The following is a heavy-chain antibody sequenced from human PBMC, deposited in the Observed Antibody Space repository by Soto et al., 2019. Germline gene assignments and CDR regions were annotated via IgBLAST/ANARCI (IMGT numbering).Heavy chain of an antibody. J-gene: IGHJ5*02. D-gene: IGHD3-3*01. CDR1: GDSVSSDSYY. CDR3: AREGGVLRMSNWLDP. CDR2: IYHSGST. Sequence: SETLSLTCTVSGDSVSSDSYYWSWIRQPPGKTLEWVGYIYHSGSTSYNPSLQSRVTMSIDTSKNQFSLNLTSVTAADTAIYYCAREGGVLRMSNWLDPWGQGTLVTVSS. V-gene: IGHV4-61*01.